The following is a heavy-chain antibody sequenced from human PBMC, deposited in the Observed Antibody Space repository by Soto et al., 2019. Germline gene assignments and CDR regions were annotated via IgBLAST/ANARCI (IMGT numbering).Heavy chain of an antibody. CDR2: IDWDDDK. Sequence: SGPTLVNPTQTLTLTCTFSGFSLSTSGMCVSWIRQPPGKALEWLALIDWDDDKYYSTSLKTRLTISKDTPKNQVVLTMTNMDPVDTATYYCARTRTVTTAFYYYYGMDVWGQGTTVTVSS. CDR1: GFSLSTSGMC. V-gene: IGHV2-70*01. CDR3: ARTRTVTTAFYYYYGMDV. D-gene: IGHD4-17*01. J-gene: IGHJ6*02.